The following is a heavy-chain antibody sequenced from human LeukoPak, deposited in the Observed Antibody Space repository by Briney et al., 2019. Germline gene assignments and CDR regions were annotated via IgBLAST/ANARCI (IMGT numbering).Heavy chain of an antibody. CDR1: GYTFTGYY. Sequence: ASVKVSCKTSGYTFTGYYVHWVRQAPGQGLERMGWINCNSGGTKYAQKFQGRVTMTRDTSITTAYMELSRLRSDDTAVYYCARDLSAVTTSFFDDWGQGSLVTVSS. D-gene: IGHD4-17*01. CDR3: ARDLSAVTTSFFDD. CDR2: INCNSGGT. V-gene: IGHV1-2*02. J-gene: IGHJ4*02.